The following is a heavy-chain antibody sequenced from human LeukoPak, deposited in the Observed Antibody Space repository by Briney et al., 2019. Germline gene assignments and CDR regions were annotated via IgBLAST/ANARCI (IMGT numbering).Heavy chain of an antibody. CDR2: IWYDGSKK. V-gene: IGHV3-33*01. CDR3: ASLAPLPDYYVSGGDVLDI. J-gene: IGHJ3*02. CDR1: GFTFDTYA. D-gene: IGHD3-10*01. Sequence: PGGSLRPSCAASGFTFDTYAMHWVRQAPAEGLDWMAIIWYDGSKKDYADSVKGRLSVSRDNSKNTLDMQMNSLTAEDTAVYYCASLAPLPDYYVSGGDVLDIWGQGTMVTVS.